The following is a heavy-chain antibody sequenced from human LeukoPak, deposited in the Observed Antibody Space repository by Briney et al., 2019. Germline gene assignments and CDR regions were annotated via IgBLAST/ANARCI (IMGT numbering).Heavy chain of an antibody. J-gene: IGHJ5*02. D-gene: IGHD6-19*01. CDR1: GFTFSSDA. CDR3: AKDLSRAVAADWFDP. V-gene: IGHV3-23*01. CDR2: ISGSGGST. Sequence: PGGSLRLSCAASGFTFSSDAMSWVRQAPGKGLESVSAISGSGGSTYYADSVNGRFTISRDNSKNTLYLQMNSLRAEDTAVYYCAKDLSRAVAADWFDPWDQGSLVTVSS.